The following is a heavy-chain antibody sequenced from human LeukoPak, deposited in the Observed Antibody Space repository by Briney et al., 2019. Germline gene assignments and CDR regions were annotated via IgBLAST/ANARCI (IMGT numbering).Heavy chain of an antibody. V-gene: IGHV3-74*01. CDR1: GFTFSGFW. CDR3: VRDESGVPASILVY. CDR2: IKTDGSST. Sequence: GGSLRLSCAASGFTFSGFWMHWVRQAPGKGLVWVSRIKTDGSSTSYADSVKGRFTISRDNAKNTLYLQMNSLRAEDTAVYYCVRDESGVPASILVYWGQGTQVTVSS. D-gene: IGHD2-2*02. J-gene: IGHJ4*02.